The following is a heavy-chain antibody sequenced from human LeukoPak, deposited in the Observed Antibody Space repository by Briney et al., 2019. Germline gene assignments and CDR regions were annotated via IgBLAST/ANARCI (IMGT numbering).Heavy chain of an antibody. D-gene: IGHD6-13*01. Sequence: GASVKVSCKASGGTFSSCAISWVRQAPGQGLEWMGGIIPIFGTANYAQKFQGRVTITADKSTSTAYMELSSLRSEDTAVYYCARVGSSWSHYYYYMDVWGKGTTVTISS. CDR3: ARVGSSWSHYYYYMDV. J-gene: IGHJ6*03. CDR1: GGTFSSCA. CDR2: IIPIFGTA. V-gene: IGHV1-69*06.